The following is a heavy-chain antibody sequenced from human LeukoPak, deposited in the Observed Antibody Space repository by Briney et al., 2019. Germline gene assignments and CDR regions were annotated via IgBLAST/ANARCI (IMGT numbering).Heavy chain of an antibody. CDR2: IYYSGST. D-gene: IGHD3-22*01. J-gene: IGHJ4*02. Sequence: SDTLSLTCTVTGCSISSSSYYWSWIRQPPGKGLEWLGSIYYSGSTYYNPSLKSRVTISVDTSKNQFSLKLSSVTAADTAVYYCARLDYYYSSGTFEYWDQGTLVTVSS. CDR3: ARLDYYYSSGTFEY. V-gene: IGHV4-39*01. CDR1: GCSISSSSYY.